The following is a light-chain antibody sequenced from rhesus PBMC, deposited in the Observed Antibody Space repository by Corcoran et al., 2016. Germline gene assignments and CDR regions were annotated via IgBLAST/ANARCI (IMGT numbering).Light chain of an antibody. CDR1: ENVNKY. CDR2: TAS. CDR3: QHSYGNPLT. J-gene: IGKJ4*01. V-gene: IGKV1-74*01. Sequence: DIQMTQSPSSLSASVGDRVTITCRASENVNKYLHWYQQKPGKAPKLLIYTASTLQSGVPSRFSGSGSGTDYTFTINSLQPEDVATYYCQHSYGNPLTFGGGTKVEIK.